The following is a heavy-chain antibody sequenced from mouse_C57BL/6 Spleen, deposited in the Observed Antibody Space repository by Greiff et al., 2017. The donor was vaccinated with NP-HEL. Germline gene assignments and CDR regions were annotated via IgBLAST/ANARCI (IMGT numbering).Heavy chain of an antibody. CDR1: GFTFSDYY. V-gene: IGHV5-16*01. Sequence: EVKVVESEGGLVQPGSSMKLSCTASGFTFSDYYMAWVRQVPEKGLEWVANINYDGSSTYYLDSLKSRFIISRDNAKNILYLQMSSLKSEDTATYYCARESSYYYGSSSTSYYFDYWGQGTLVTVSA. CDR2: INYDGSST. CDR3: ARESSYYYGSSSTSYYFDY. D-gene: IGHD1-1*01. J-gene: IGHJ3*01.